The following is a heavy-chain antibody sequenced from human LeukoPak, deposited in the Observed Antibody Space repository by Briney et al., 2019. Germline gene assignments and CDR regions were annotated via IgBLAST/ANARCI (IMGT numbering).Heavy chain of an antibody. CDR3: ARDPRYCSSTSCLGFVYYYYGMDV. D-gene: IGHD2-2*01. Sequence: GASVKASCKASGYTFTSYYMHWVRQAPGQVLEWMGIINPSGGSTSYAQKFQGRVTMTRDTSTSTVYMELSSLRSEDTAVYYCARDPRYCSSTSCLGFVYYYYGMDVWGQGTTVTVSS. V-gene: IGHV1-46*01. CDR2: INPSGGST. CDR1: GYTFTSYY. J-gene: IGHJ6*02.